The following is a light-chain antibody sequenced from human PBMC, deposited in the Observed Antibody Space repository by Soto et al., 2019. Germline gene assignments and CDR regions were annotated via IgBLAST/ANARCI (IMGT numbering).Light chain of an antibody. Sequence: GDRVIITCRASQSISSWLAWYQQKPGKAPNLLIHKASTLKSGVPSRFSGSGSGTEFTLTISSLQPDDFATYYCQQYDNDSWTFGQGTKVEIK. J-gene: IGKJ1*01. CDR3: QQYDNDSWT. CDR2: KAS. CDR1: QSISSW. V-gene: IGKV1-5*03.